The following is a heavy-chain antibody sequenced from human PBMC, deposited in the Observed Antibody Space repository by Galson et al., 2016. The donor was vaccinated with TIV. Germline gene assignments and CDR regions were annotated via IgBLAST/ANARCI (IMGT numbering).Heavy chain of an antibody. CDR2: MSSGGSL. J-gene: IGHJ6*02. D-gene: IGHD2-21*01. V-gene: IGHV3-66*02. CDR3: TRERRFCGNNCYLSYYYGMDV. CDR1: ALTVSDNH. Sequence: SLRLSCAASALTVSDNHMTWVRQAPGKGLEWVAIMSSGGSLNYADFVRGRFTVSRDNSKNTLYLQMNRLRTDDTAIYYCTRERRFCGNNCYLSYYYGMDVWGQGTTGTVSS.